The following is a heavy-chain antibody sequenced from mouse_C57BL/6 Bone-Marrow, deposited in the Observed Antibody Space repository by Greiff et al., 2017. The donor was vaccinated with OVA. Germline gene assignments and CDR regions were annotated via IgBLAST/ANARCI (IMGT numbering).Heavy chain of an antibody. CDR3: ARPTMVTTRAWFAY. J-gene: IGHJ3*01. V-gene: IGHV1-80*01. Sequence: QVQLQQSGAELVKPGASVKISCKASGYAFSSYWMNWVKQRPGKGLEWIGQIYPGDGDTNYNGKFKGKATLTADKSSSTAYMQLSSLTSEDSAVYFCARPTMVTTRAWFAYWGQGTLVTVSA. CDR2: IYPGDGDT. D-gene: IGHD2-9*01. CDR1: GYAFSSYW.